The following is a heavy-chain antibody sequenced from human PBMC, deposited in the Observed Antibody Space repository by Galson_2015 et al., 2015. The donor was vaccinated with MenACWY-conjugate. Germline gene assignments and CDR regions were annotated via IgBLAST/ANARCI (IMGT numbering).Heavy chain of an antibody. CDR1: GYTFSSYH. V-gene: IGHV1-46*01. Sequence: SVKVSCKASGYTFSSYHMHWVRQAPGQGLEWMGIINPSGGGTSSAQKFKGRVTMTRDTSTSTVYMELSSLRSEDTAVYYCARVGYCSSPTCYLAFFDSWGQGTLLTVSS. J-gene: IGHJ4*02. CDR2: INPSGGGT. D-gene: IGHD2-2*01. CDR3: ARVGYCSSPTCYLAFFDS.